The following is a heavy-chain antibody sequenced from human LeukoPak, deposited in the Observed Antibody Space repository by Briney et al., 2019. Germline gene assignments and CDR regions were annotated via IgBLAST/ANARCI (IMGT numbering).Heavy chain of an antibody. J-gene: IGHJ4*02. CDR2: ISGSGDNT. CDR1: GLSFSTFW. D-gene: IGHD3-22*01. Sequence: GGSLRLSCISPGLSFSTFWMSWVRQAPGKGLEWVSGISGSGDNTYYADSVKGRFTISRDNSKNTLYVQVNSLGTEDTAAYYCAKGSCYDSSGSFYFDYWGQGTLVTVSS. CDR3: AKGSCYDSSGSFYFDY. V-gene: IGHV3-23*01.